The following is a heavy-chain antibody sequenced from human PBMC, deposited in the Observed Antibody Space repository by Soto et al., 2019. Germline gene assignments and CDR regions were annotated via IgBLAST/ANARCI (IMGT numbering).Heavy chain of an antibody. Sequence: ASVKVSCKASGYTFTTYGVTWVRQALGQGLEWMGWISVYNGNTNYAQKFQGRVTMTTDTSTSTAYMELRSLRSDDTAVYFCARDKFYDILTGYRHMDGWGKGTTVTVSS. CDR2: ISVYNGNT. V-gene: IGHV1-18*01. D-gene: IGHD3-9*01. J-gene: IGHJ6*03. CDR3: ARDKFYDILTGYRHMDG. CDR1: GYTFTTYG.